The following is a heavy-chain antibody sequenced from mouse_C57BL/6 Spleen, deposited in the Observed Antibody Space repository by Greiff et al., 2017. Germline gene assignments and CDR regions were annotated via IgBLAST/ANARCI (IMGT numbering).Heavy chain of an antibody. D-gene: IGHD1-1*01. J-gene: IGHJ4*01. Sequence: VQLQQSGAELVRPGASVTLSCKASGYTFTDYDMHWVKQTPVHGLEWIGAIDPENGGTAYNQKFKGKAILTADNSSSTAYMELRSLTSEDSAVYYCYYYGSSLDYWGQGTSVTVSS. CDR2: IDPENGGT. CDR3: YYYGSSLDY. CDR1: GYTFTDYD. V-gene: IGHV1-15*01.